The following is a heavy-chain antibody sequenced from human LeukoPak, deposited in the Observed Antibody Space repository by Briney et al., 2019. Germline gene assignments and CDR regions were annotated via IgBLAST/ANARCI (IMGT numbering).Heavy chain of an antibody. D-gene: IGHD4-17*01. V-gene: IGHV3-21*01. J-gene: IGHJ5*02. CDR3: ARDRYLFGDYNWFDP. CDR2: ISSSSSYI. Sequence: PGGSLRLSCAASGFTFSSYSMNWVRQAPGKGLEGVSSISSSSSYIYYADSVKGRFTISRDNAKNSLYLQMNSLRAEDTAVYYCARDRYLFGDYNWFDPWGQGTLVTVSS. CDR1: GFTFSSYS.